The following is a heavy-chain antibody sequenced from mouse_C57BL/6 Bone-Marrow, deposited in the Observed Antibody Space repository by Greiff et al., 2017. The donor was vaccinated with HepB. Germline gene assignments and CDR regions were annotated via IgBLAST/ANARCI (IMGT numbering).Heavy chain of an antibody. Sequence: VQLQQSGTVLARPGASVKMSCKTSGYTFTSYWMHWVKQRPGQGLEWIGAIYPGNSDTSYNQKFKGKAKLTAVTSASTAYMELSSLTNEDSAVYYCTRDENYYTYAMDYWGQGTSVTVSS. V-gene: IGHV1-5*01. CDR3: TRDENYYTYAMDY. CDR1: GYTFTSYW. D-gene: IGHD1-1*01. CDR2: IYPGNSDT. J-gene: IGHJ4*01.